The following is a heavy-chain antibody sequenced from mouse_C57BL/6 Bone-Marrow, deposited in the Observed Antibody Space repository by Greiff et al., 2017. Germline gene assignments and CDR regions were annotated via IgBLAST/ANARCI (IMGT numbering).Heavy chain of an antibody. Sequence: VQLQQSGAELVKPGASVKLSCKASGYTFTSYWMQWVKQRPGQGLEWIGEIDPSDSYTNYNQKFKGKATLTVDTSSSTAYMQLSSLTSEDSAVYYCAREVTTDYAMDYWGQGTSVTVSS. CDR3: AREVTTDYAMDY. J-gene: IGHJ4*01. CDR1: GYTFTSYW. V-gene: IGHV1-50*01. CDR2: IDPSDSYT. D-gene: IGHD2-2*01.